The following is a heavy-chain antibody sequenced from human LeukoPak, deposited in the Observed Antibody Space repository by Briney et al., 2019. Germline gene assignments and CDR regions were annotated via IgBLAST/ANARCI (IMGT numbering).Heavy chain of an antibody. CDR1: GYTFTSYG. V-gene: IGHV1-18*01. J-gene: IGHJ4*02. CDR3: ARRGYYYDSSGYYLPDY. D-gene: IGHD3-22*01. Sequence: ASVKVSCKASGYTFTSYGISWVRQAPGQGLEWMGWISAYNGNTDYAQKLQGRVTMTTDTSTSTAYMELRSLRSDDTAVYYCARRGYYYDSSGYYLPDYWGQGTLVTVSS. CDR2: ISAYNGNT.